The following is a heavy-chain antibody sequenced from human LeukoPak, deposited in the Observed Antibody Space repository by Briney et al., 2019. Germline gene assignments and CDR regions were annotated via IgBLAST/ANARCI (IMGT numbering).Heavy chain of an antibody. J-gene: IGHJ4*02. V-gene: IGHV1-2*02. CDR1: GYTFTGYY. Sequence: GASVKVSCKASGYTFTGYYMHWVRQAPGLGLEWMGWINPNSGGTNYAQKFQGRVTMTRDTSISTAYMELSRLRSDDTAVYYCARVDSSGWYYFDYWGQGTLVTVSS. CDR3: ARVDSSGWYYFDY. D-gene: IGHD6-19*01. CDR2: INPNSGGT.